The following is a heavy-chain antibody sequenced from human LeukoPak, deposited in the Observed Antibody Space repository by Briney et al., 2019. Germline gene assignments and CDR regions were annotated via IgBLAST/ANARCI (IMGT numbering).Heavy chain of an antibody. CDR3: ARTSNGDYGSGSYCYFDY. V-gene: IGHV1-18*04. CDR2: ISAYNGNT. Sequence: ASVKVSCKASGYTFTSYGISWVRQAPGQGLEWMGWISAYNGNTNYAQKLQGRVTMTTDTSTSTAYMELRSLRSDDTAVYYCARTSNGDYGSGSYCYFDYWGQGTLVTVSS. J-gene: IGHJ4*02. D-gene: IGHD3-10*01. CDR1: GYTFTSYG.